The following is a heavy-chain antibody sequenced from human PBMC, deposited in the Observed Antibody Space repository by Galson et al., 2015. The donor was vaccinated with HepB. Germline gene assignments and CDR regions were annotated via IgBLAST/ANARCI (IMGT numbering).Heavy chain of an antibody. Sequence: SLRLSGAASGFTFSSPWMSWVRQAPGKGLEGVANIKQDGSEEYYVDSVKGRFTLSSDKAKNSLYLQMNSLRAEDTAVYYCARDGGGVLLWFREDAFDIWGQGTMVTVSS. CDR3: ARDGGGVLLWFREDAFDI. CDR2: IKQDGSEE. V-gene: IGHV3-7*01. J-gene: IGHJ3*02. CDR1: GFTFSSPW. D-gene: IGHD3-10*01.